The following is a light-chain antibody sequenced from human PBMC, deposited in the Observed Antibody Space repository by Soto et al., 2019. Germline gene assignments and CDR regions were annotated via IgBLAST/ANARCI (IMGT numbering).Light chain of an antibody. J-gene: IGKJ5*01. V-gene: IGKV3D-15*01. CDR2: YIS. CDR3: QQHNQWPIT. CDR1: QSAGNF. Sequence: EIVITQSPATLSVSPGETASLSCRASQSAGNFLAWYQQKPGQAPRLLIYYISTRATGIPARFSGSGSGTEFTLTINNXQSEDSAVYYCQQHNQWPITFGQGTRLETK.